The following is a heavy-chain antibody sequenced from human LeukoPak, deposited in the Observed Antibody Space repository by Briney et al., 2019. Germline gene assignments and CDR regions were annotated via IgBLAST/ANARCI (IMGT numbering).Heavy chain of an antibody. D-gene: IGHD3-22*01. Sequence: SETLSLTCTVSGGSISSYYWSWIRQPPGKGLEWIGYIYYSGSTNYNPSLKSRVTISVDTSKNQFSLKLSSVTAADTAVYYCARDGYDSSGSYAFDIWGQGTMVTVSS. V-gene: IGHV4-59*12. CDR1: GGSISSYY. J-gene: IGHJ3*02. CDR2: IYYSGST. CDR3: ARDGYDSSGSYAFDI.